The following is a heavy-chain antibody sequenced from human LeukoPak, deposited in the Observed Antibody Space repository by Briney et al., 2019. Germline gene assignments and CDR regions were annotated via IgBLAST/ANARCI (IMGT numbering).Heavy chain of an antibody. CDR1: GFTVSSNY. J-gene: IGHJ4*02. Sequence: PGGSLRLSCAVSGFTVSSNYMSWVRQAPGKGLEWVSSISSSSSYIYYADSVKGRFTISRDNAKNSLYLQMNSLRAEDTAVYYCARALVKSGGNPRYFDYWGQGTLVTVSS. CDR2: ISSSSSYI. D-gene: IGHD2-15*01. CDR3: ARALVKSGGNPRYFDY. V-gene: IGHV3-21*01.